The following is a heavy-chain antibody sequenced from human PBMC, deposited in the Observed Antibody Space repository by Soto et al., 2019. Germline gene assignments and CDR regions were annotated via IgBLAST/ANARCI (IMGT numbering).Heavy chain of an antibody. D-gene: IGHD3-10*01. CDR3: ARGRSGSYSFDY. CDR1: GFTLSSYW. V-gene: IGHV3-74*01. CDR2: INGDGSTT. Sequence: EVQLVESGGGIVQPGGSVRLSCAASGFTLSSYWIHWVRQAPGKGLVWVSRINGDGSTTNYADSLRGRFTISRDNAKNTVFLQMNSLRAADMAVYYCARGRSGSYSFDYWGQGTLVTVSS. J-gene: IGHJ4*02.